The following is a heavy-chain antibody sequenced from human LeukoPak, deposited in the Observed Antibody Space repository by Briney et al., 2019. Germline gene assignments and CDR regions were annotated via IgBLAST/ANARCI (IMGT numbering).Heavy chain of an antibody. CDR1: GFTFRSYG. V-gene: IGHV3-30*02. J-gene: IGHJ3*02. Sequence: GGSLRLSCAASGFTFRSYGMHWVRQAPGKGLEWVAFIRYDGSNKYYADSVKGRFTISRDNSKNTLYLQMNSLRAEDTAVYYYAKRYCSSTSCYSRERDAFDIWGQGTMVTVSS. D-gene: IGHD2-2*01. CDR2: IRYDGSNK. CDR3: AKRYCSSTSCYSRERDAFDI.